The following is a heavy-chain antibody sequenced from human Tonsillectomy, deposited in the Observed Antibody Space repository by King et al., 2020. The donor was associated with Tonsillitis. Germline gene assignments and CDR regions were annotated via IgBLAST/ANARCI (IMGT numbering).Heavy chain of an antibody. J-gene: IGHJ6*02. CDR2: IHPNRGGT. Sequence: QLVQSGAEVKKPGASVKVSCKASGYTFTGYYMHWVRQAPGQGLEWMGWIHPNRGGTNYAQKVQGRGTMTRDTPISTAYMELSRLRSDYTAVYYCARAGPVTTMAYYYGMDVWGQGNTVTVSS. CDR3: ARAGPVTTMAYYYGMDV. CDR1: GYTFTGYY. D-gene: IGHD4-17*01. V-gene: IGHV1-2*02.